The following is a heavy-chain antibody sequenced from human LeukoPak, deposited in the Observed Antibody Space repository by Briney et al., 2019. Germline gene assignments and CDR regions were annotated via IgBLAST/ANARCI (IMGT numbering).Heavy chain of an antibody. D-gene: IGHD3-22*01. CDR3: ARGKGTYYYDSSSYSARTYYYMDV. CDR2: IYHSGST. Sequence: PSETLSLTCTVSGGSISSTSYYWGWIRQPPGKGLEWIGSIYHSGSTSYNPSLKSRVTISVDTSKNQFSLKLSSVTAADTAVYYCARGKGTYYYDSSSYSARTYYYMDVWGKGTTVTVSS. V-gene: IGHV4-39*07. CDR1: GGSISSTSYY. J-gene: IGHJ6*03.